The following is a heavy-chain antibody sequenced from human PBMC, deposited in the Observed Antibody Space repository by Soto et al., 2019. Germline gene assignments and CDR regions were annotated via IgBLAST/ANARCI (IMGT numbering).Heavy chain of an antibody. CDR1: GGTFSSYA. J-gene: IGHJ5*02. D-gene: IGHD2-2*02. CDR2: IIPIFGTA. V-gene: IGHV1-69*13. Sequence: SVKVSCKASGGTFSSYAISWVRQAPGQGLEWMGGIIPIFGTANYAQKFQGRVTITADESTSTAYMELSSLRSEDTAVYYCARIFKCQLLYPSWFDPWGQGTLVTVSS. CDR3: ARIFKCQLLYPSWFDP.